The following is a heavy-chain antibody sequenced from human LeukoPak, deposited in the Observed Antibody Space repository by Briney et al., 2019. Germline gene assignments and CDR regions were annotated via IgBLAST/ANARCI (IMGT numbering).Heavy chain of an antibody. CDR3: ASIPNDAFDI. CDR1: GGSISSYY. CDR2: IYYSGST. J-gene: IGHJ3*02. V-gene: IGHV4-59*01. Sequence: PSETLSLTCTVSGGSISSYYWSWNRQPPGKGLEWIGYIYYSGSTNYNPSLKSRVTISVDTSKNQFSLKLSSVTAADTAVYYCASIPNDAFDIWGQGTMVTVSS.